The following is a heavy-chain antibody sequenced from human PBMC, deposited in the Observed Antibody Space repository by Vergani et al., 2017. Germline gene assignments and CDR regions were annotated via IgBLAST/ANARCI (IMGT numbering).Heavy chain of an antibody. D-gene: IGHD5-24*01. V-gene: IGHV3-23*01. CDR1: GFTFSSYA. CDR2: ISGSGGST. J-gene: IGHJ4*02. CDR3: VGTTERWLQISDY. Sequence: EVQLLESGGGLVQPGGSLRLSCAASGFTFSSYALSWVRLAPGQGLEWVSAISGSGGSTYYADSVKGRFTISRDNSKNTLYLQMNSLRAEDTAVYYCVGTTERWLQISDYWGQGTLVTVSS.